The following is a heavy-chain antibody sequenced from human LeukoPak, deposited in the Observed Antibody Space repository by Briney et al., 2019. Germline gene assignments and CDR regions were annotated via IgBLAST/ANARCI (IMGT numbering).Heavy chain of an antibody. V-gene: IGHV6-1*01. CDR1: GDSASSNSAA. D-gene: IGHD5-18*01. CDR3: ARDQGGYSYGPGDFDY. Sequence: SQTLSLTCAISGDSASSNSAAWNWIRQFPSRGLEWLGRTYYRSKWYNDYAVSVKSRITINPDTSKNQFSLQLNSVTPEDTAVYYCARDQGGYSYGPGDFDYWGQGTLVTVSS. CDR2: TYYRSKWYN. J-gene: IGHJ4*02.